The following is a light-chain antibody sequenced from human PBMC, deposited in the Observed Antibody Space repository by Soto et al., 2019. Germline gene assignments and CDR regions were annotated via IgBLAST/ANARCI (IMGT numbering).Light chain of an antibody. CDR3: SSYAGSNNFGV. J-gene: IGLJ1*01. Sequence: QSALTQPRSVSGSPGQSVTISCTGSYSDVGTFYFVSWYQQYPGKGPKLIIYDVTERPSGVPDRFSGSKSGNTASLTVSGLQAEDEADYYCSSYAGSNNFGVFGTGTKVTVL. V-gene: IGLV2-11*01. CDR1: YSDVGTFYF. CDR2: DVT.